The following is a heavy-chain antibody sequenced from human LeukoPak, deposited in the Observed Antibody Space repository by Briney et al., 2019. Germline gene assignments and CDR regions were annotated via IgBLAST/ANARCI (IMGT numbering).Heavy chain of an antibody. Sequence: SVKVSCKASGGTFSSYAISWVRQAPGQGLEWMGGIIPIFGTANYAQKFQGRVTMTTDTSTSTAYMDLRGLRSDDTAVYYCARRIGAKNWFDPWGQGTLVTVSS. D-gene: IGHD1-26*01. CDR3: ARRIGAKNWFDP. CDR2: IIPIFGTA. J-gene: IGHJ5*02. CDR1: GGTFSSYA. V-gene: IGHV1-69*05.